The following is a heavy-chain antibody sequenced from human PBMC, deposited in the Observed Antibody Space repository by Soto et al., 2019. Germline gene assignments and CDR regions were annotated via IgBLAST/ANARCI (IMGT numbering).Heavy chain of an antibody. CDR3: VRQGIGTLPGLVDV. CDR2: VYSTGGT. V-gene: IGHV4-59*08. CDR1: SGPSSSHN. Sequence: QVQLQQSGPGLVKPSETLSLTCSVSSGPSSSHNWGWIRQPPGRGLEWIGYVYSTGGTSYNPSLRRRLTTSAATSTNHISLTLLSVTAADTAVYYCVRQGIGTLPGLVDVWGQGTTVRVSS. J-gene: IGHJ6*02. D-gene: IGHD3-10*01.